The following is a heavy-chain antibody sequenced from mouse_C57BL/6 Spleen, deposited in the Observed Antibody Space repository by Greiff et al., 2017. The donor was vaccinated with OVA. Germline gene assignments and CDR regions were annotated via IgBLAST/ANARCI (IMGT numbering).Heavy chain of an antibody. CDR3: AMGDGNYGGYFDY. J-gene: IGHJ2*01. Sequence: QVQLQQPGAELVMPGASVKLSCKASGYTFTSYWMHWVKQRPGQGLEWIGEIDPSDSYTNYNQKFKGKSTLTVDKSSSTAYMQLSSLTSEDSAVYNCAMGDGNYGGYFDYWGQGTTLTVSS. CDR2: IDPSDSYT. CDR1: GYTFTSYW. D-gene: IGHD2-1*01. V-gene: IGHV1-69*01.